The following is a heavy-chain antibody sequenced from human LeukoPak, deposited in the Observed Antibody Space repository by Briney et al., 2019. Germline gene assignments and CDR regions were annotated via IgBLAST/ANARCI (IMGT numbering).Heavy chain of an antibody. V-gene: IGHV1-69*13. Sequence: SVKVSCKASGGTFSSYAISWVRQAPGQGLEWMGGIIPIFGTANYAQKFQGRVTITADESTSTAYMELSSLRSEDTAVYYCARDLGLLWFGELSDYYYYGMDVWGQGTTVTVSS. J-gene: IGHJ6*02. D-gene: IGHD3-10*01. CDR2: IIPIFGTA. CDR1: GGTFSSYA. CDR3: ARDLGLLWFGELSDYYYYGMDV.